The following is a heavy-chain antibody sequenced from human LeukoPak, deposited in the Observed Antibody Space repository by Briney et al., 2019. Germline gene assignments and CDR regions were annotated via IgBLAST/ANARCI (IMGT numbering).Heavy chain of an antibody. CDR2: ISDSGRSS. J-gene: IGHJ4*02. Sequence: GGSLRLSCAASGFTFSSYGMHWVRQAPGKGLEWVSGISDSGRSSYYTDSVKGRCTISRDNSKNTVSLQINNLRTEDTAVYFCARHDSFIPFWGQGTLVTVTS. CDR3: ARHDSFIPF. CDR1: GFTFSSYG. D-gene: IGHD3-16*02. V-gene: IGHV3-23*01.